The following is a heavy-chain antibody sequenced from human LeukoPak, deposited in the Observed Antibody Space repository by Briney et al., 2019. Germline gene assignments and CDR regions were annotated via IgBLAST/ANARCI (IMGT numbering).Heavy chain of an antibody. V-gene: IGHV4-4*02. J-gene: IGHJ4*02. CDR3: ATYKYDYVWGNQHFDY. CDR2: INYRGST. D-gene: IGHD3-16*01. CDR1: GGSISSSNW. Sequence: PSETLSLTCAVSGGSISSSNWWSWVRQPPGKGLEYIGSINYRGSTYYNPSLKSRVTLSVDTSKNQFSLKLNSVTAADTAVYYCATYKYDYVWGNQHFDYWGQGTLVAVSS.